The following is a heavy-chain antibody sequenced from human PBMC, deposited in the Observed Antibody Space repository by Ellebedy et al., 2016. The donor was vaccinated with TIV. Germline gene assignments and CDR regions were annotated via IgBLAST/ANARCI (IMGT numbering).Heavy chain of an antibody. CDR3: ASENYGYWEY. Sequence: GSLRLSXAASGFTFSSYGMHWVRQAPGKGLEWIGSIYYSGSTYYNPSLKSRVTISVDTSKNQFSLKLSSVTAADTAVYYCASENYGYWEYWGQGTLVTVSS. CDR2: IYYSGST. J-gene: IGHJ4*02. CDR1: GFTFSSYG. V-gene: IGHV4-39*07. D-gene: IGHD5-18*01.